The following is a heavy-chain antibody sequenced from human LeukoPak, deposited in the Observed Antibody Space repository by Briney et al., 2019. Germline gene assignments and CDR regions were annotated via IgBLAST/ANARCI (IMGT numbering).Heavy chain of an antibody. D-gene: IGHD1-26*01. J-gene: IGHJ3*02. CDR1: GGSISSYY. Sequence: PSETLSLTCTVSGGSISSYYWSWIRQPAGKGLEWIGRIYTSGSTNYNPSLKSRVTMSVDTSKNQFSLKLSSVTAADTAVYYCARDGSGSLYDAFDIWGQGTMVTVSS. V-gene: IGHV4-4*07. CDR2: IYTSGST. CDR3: ARDGSGSLYDAFDI.